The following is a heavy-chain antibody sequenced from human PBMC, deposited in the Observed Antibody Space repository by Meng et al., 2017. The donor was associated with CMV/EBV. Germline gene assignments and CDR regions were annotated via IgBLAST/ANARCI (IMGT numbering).Heavy chain of an antibody. J-gene: IGHJ4*02. Sequence: QVQLVQPGAEVKSPGASVKVSCQTSGYRFSDHYMHWVRQAPGQGLEWMGWIYPNRGGTHYAQKFQDRVTMTRDTSISTVYMELSRLTSDDTAVYYCVRDHNWGPDYWGQGTLVTVSS. CDR3: VRDHNWGPDY. V-gene: IGHV1-2*02. CDR2: IYPNRGGT. D-gene: IGHD1-1*01. CDR1: GYRFSDHY.